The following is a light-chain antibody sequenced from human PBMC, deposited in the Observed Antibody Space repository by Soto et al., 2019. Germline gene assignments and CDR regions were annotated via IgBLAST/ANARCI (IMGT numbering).Light chain of an antibody. CDR1: NSNNGSYS. CDR2: SDD. J-gene: IGLJ2*01. CDR3: AAWDDSLNGPV. Sequence: QSVLTQPPSASGTPGQRVTISCSGSNSNNGSYSVNWYRHLPGTAPKLLVFSDDQRPSGVPDRFSGSKSGPSASLAISGLQSEDEADYYCAAWDDSLNGPVFGGGTQLTVL. V-gene: IGLV1-44*01.